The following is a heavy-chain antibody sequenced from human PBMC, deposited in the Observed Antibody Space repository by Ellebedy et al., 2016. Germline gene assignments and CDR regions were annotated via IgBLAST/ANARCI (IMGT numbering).Heavy chain of an antibody. CDR1: GYSIRSGYY. CDR2: VSQSGGT. Sequence: SETLSLTXSVSGYSIRSGYYWGWIRQSPEKGLEWIGSVSQSGGTFYNPSLKSHLTVSLDTSKNEFSLNLRSVTAVDTAVYYCARDRGGLTYYKDYWGQGKLVTVSS. D-gene: IGHD3-10*01. CDR3: ARDRGGLTYYKDY. J-gene: IGHJ4*02. V-gene: IGHV4-38-2*02.